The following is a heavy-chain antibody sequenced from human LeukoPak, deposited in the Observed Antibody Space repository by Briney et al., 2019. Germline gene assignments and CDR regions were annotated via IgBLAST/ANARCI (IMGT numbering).Heavy chain of an antibody. V-gene: IGHV4-39*01. J-gene: IGHJ4*02. CDR2: IRNSGST. CDR1: GGSISSTSYY. D-gene: IGHD4-17*01. CDR3: ARTMGYGDYALDY. Sequence: SETLSLTCTVSGGSISSTSYYWGWIRQPPGKGLEWIGSIRNSGSTYYNPSLKSRVTISLDTSKNQFSLQLTSVTAPDTADYYCARTMGYGDYALDYWGQGTLVTVSS.